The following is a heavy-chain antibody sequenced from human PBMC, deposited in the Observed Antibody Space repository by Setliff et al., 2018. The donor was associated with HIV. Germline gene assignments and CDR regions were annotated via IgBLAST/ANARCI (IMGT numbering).Heavy chain of an antibody. CDR3: ARQAHPRGYYGSAGLFDY. D-gene: IGHD3-22*01. Sequence: PGGSLRLSCVASGFTFTTYPMSWVRQAPGKGLEWVSAISGDGGDTAYAGSLKGRFTISRDTSKNTLHLHMNSLRAEDTAVYYCARQAHPRGYYGSAGLFDYWGQGTPVTVSS. J-gene: IGHJ4*02. CDR1: GFTFTTYP. CDR2: ISGDGGDT. V-gene: IGHV3-23*01.